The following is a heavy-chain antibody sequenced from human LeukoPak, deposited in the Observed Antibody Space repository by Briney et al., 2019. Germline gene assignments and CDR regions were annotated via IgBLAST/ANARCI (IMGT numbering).Heavy chain of an antibody. CDR3: ARYGAYSTDAFDI. J-gene: IGHJ3*02. V-gene: IGHV4-4*02. D-gene: IGHD2/OR15-2a*01. CDR1: GGSISSSNW. Sequence: SETLSLTCAVSGGSISSSNWWSWVRQPPGKGLEWIGEIYHSGSTNYNPSLKSRVTISVDKSKNQFSLKLSSVTAADTAVYYCARYGAYSTDAFDIWGQGTMVTVSS. CDR2: IYHSGST.